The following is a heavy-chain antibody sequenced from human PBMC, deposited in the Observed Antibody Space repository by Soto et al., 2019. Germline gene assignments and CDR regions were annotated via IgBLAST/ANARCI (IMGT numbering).Heavy chain of an antibody. D-gene: IGHD2-2*01. J-gene: IGHJ4*02. CDR3: ARAHFVVVPAAPYFDY. Sequence: EVRLVESGGGLVQPGGSLRLSCAASGFTFSSYWMSWVRQAPGKGLEWVANIKQDGSEKYYVDSVKGRFTISRDNAKNSLYLQMNSLRAEDTAVYYCARAHFVVVPAAPYFDYWGQGTLVTVSS. CDR2: IKQDGSEK. CDR1: GFTFSSYW. V-gene: IGHV3-7*01.